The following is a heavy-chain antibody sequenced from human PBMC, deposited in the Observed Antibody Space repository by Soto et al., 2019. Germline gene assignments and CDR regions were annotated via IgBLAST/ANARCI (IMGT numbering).Heavy chain of an antibody. Sequence: EVQLAESGGGLAQPGGSLRLSCAASGFTLSGYAMDWVRQAPGKGLEYVSGISSNGVGTYYAKSVQGRFTISRDNSKNTVDLQMGSLRPEDMAVYYCARRARPDFYYMDVWGKGTTVTVSS. V-gene: IGHV3-64*01. CDR1: GFTLSGYA. J-gene: IGHJ6*03. CDR2: ISSNGVGT. CDR3: ARRARPDFYYMDV. D-gene: IGHD6-6*01.